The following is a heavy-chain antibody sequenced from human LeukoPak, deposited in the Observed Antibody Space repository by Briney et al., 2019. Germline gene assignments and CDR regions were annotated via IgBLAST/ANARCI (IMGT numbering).Heavy chain of an antibody. J-gene: IGHJ4*02. V-gene: IGHV4-31*03. Sequence: PSQTLSLTCTVSGGSISSGGYYWSWIRQHPGKGLEWIGYIFYSGSTNYNPSLKSRVTISVDTSKNQFSLKLSSVTAADTAVYYCARHQDSADYFDYWGQGTLVTVSS. D-gene: IGHD2-21*01. CDR1: GGSISSGGYY. CDR3: ARHQDSADYFDY. CDR2: IFYSGST.